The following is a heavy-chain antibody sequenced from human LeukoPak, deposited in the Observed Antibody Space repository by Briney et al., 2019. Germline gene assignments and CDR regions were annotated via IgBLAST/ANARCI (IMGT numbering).Heavy chain of an antibody. J-gene: IGHJ5*02. D-gene: IGHD6-19*01. CDR1: GGSFSGYY. CDR3: ARGLRRVAVAGGWFDP. Sequence: SETLSLTCAVYGGSFSGYYWSWIRQPPGKGLEWIGEINHSGCTNYNPSLKSRVTISVDTSKNQFSLKLSSVTAADTAVYYCARGLRRVAVAGGWFDPWGQGTLVTVSS. V-gene: IGHV4-34*01. CDR2: INHSGCT.